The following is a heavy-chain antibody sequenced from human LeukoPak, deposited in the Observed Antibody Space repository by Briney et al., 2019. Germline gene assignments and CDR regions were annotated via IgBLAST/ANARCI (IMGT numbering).Heavy chain of an antibody. CDR1: GGFLTDYY. CDR2: IHHRAGA. Sequence: PSETLSLTCAVYGGFLTDYYWSWIRHLPGKGLEWIGEIHHRAGANYNPSLWGRVTISADTSKNQFSLHLTSVTAADTATFYCARGPVRDDGLTGISYYFGLDVWGHGTTVTVFS. D-gene: IGHD2-21*02. V-gene: IGHV4-34*01. CDR3: ARGPVRDDGLTGISYYFGLDV. J-gene: IGHJ6*02.